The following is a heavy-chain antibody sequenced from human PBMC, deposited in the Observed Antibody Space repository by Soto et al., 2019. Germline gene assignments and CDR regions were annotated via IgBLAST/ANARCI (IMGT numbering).Heavy chain of an antibody. CDR3: ARGNSSSWSDYFDY. CDR1: GFTFEYLS. V-gene: IGHV3-30-3*01. D-gene: IGHD6-13*01. J-gene: IGHJ4*02. CDR2: VPHDGSSK. Sequence: GGSLRLSCAASGFTFEYLSMHWIRQAPGKGLEWVAVVPHDGSSKSYSDSVKGRFTISRDNAKNSLYLQMNSLRAEDTAVYYCARGNSSSWSDYFDYWGQGTLVTVSS.